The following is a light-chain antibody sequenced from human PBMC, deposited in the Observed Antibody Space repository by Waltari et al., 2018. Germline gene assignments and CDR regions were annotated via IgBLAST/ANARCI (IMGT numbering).Light chain of an antibody. CDR2: GAS. Sequence: EIVLTQSPGILPLSPGERATLSCRASQSVSRTVAWYQQRPGQAPRLLIYGASSRATGIPDRFSGGGSGTDFSLTISRLEPEDFAVYYCQHYVRLPATFGQGTKVEIK. CDR1: QSVSRT. J-gene: IGKJ1*01. V-gene: IGKV3-20*01. CDR3: QHYVRLPAT.